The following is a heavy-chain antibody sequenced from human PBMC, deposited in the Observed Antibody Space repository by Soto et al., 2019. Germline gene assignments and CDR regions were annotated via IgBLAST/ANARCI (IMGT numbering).Heavy chain of an antibody. V-gene: IGHV4-59*01. Sequence: QVQLQESGPGQVKPSETLSLTCTISGGSISVYYWSWVRQPPGHELEWIGYIYASGSPYYNPSLRRRVSISADTAKSQIALKLTSPTAAGTAVYYCARGVGSSPPRYWGRGTLVTVSS. D-gene: IGHD1-26*01. J-gene: IGHJ4*02. CDR1: GGSISVYY. CDR2: IYASGSP. CDR3: ARGVGSSPPRY.